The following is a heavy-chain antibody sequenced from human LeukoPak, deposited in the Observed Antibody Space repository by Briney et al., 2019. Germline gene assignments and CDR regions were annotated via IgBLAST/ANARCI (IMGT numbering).Heavy chain of an antibody. J-gene: IGHJ4*02. CDR1: GGSISSGGYY. CDR3: ARHRFASYYFDY. V-gene: IGHV4-61*08. CDR2: IYYSGST. Sequence: SETLSLTCTVSGGSISSGGYYWSWIRQPPGKGLEWIGYIYYSGSTNYNPSLKSRVTISVDTSKNQFSLKLSSVTAADTAVYYCARHRFASYYFDYWGQGTLVTVSS. D-gene: IGHD2-21*01.